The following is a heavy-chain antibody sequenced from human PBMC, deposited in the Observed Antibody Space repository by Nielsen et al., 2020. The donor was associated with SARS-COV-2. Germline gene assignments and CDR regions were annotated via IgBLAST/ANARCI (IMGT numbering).Heavy chain of an antibody. CDR3: ARAGTGTTEFLDY. Sequence: KVSCKGSGYSFTSYWIGWVRQMPGKGLEWMGIIYPGDSDTRYSPSFQGQVTISAGKSISTAYLQWSSLKASDTAMYYCARAGTGTTEFLDYWGQGTLVTVSS. D-gene: IGHD1-1*01. V-gene: IGHV5-51*01. CDR2: IYPGDSDT. CDR1: GYSFTSYW. J-gene: IGHJ4*02.